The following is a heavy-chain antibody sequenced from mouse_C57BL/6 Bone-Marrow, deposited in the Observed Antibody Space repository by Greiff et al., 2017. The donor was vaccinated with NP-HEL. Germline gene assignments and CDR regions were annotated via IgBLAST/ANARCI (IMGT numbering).Heavy chain of an antibody. CDR3: ERGMDYGRRTYWYFDV. D-gene: IGHD1-1*01. Sequence: QVQLQQSGAELARPGASVKLSCKASGYTFTSYGISWVKQRTGQGLEWIGEIYPRSGNTYYNEKFKGKATLTADKSSSTAYMELRSLTSEDSAVYFCERGMDYGRRTYWYFDVWGTGTTVTVSS. V-gene: IGHV1-81*01. J-gene: IGHJ1*03. CDR2: IYPRSGNT. CDR1: GYTFTSYG.